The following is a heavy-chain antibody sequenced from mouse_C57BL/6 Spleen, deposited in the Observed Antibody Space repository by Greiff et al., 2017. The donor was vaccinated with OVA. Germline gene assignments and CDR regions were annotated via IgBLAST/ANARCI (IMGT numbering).Heavy chain of an antibody. CDR2: FYPGSGSI. J-gene: IGHJ4*01. D-gene: IGHD1-1*01. CDR1: GYTFTEYT. Sequence: QVQLQQSGAELVKPGASVKLSCKASGYTFTEYTIPWVKQRSGQGLEWIGWFYPGSGSIKYNEKFKDKATLTADKSSSTVYMELSRLTSEDSAVYFCARHEGNYYGSSSYAMDYWGQGTSVTVSS. V-gene: IGHV1-62-2*01. CDR3: ARHEGNYYGSSSYAMDY.